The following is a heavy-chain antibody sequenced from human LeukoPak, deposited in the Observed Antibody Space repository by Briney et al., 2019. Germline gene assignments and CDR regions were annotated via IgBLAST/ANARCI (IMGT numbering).Heavy chain of an antibody. CDR1: GGSFSDYY. D-gene: IGHD5-18*01. V-gene: IGHV4-34*01. CDR2: INSSGDT. CDR3: ARIQLWPLHYFDY. J-gene: IGHJ4*02. Sequence: PSETLSLTCAVYGGSFSDYYWSWIRQPPGKGLEWMGEINSSGDTKYTPSLKSRVTISVDTTKNQFSLKVSSVTAADTAVYYSARIQLWPLHYFDYWGQGTLVTVSS.